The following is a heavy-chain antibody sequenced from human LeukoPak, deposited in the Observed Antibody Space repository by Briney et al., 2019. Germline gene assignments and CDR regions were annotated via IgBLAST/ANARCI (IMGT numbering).Heavy chain of an antibody. J-gene: IGHJ4*02. Sequence: PGESLRLSCAGSGFTFSTYGMHWVRQAPGKGLEWVANIKGDGSQKNYADSVKGRFTISRDNAKNSLYLQINSLRDEDTAVYYCAKGNDYWGQGTLVTVSS. V-gene: IGHV3-7*04. CDR2: IKGDGSQK. CDR1: GFTFSTYG. CDR3: AKGNDY.